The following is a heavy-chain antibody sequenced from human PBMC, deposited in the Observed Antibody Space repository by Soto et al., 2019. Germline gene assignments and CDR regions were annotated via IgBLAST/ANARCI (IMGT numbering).Heavy chain of an antibody. CDR3: ARDEATNWFDP. CDR1: GGTFSNDA. J-gene: IGHJ5*02. Sequence: QVQLVQSGAEVKKPGSSVKVSCKASGGTFSNDAISWVRQAPGQGLEWMGGIITMFGTTLYAQKFQSRVTITADRSTNTAYMELSSLRSEDTAVYFCARDEATNWFDPWGQGTLVTVSS. V-gene: IGHV1-69*06. CDR2: IITMFGTT.